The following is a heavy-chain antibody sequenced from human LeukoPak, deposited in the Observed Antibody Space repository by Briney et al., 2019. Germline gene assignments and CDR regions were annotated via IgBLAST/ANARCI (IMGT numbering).Heavy chain of an antibody. D-gene: IGHD6-13*01. V-gene: IGHV3-30*02. J-gene: IGHJ4*02. CDR3: AKAGGSSWAVLDY. Sequence: GGSLRLSCAASGFTFCSNGMHWVRQAPGKGLEWVAFIRFDGSNTYYADSVKGRLTISRDTSKNTLYLQMNSLRPEDTAVYYCAKAGGSSWAVLDYWGQGTLVTVSS. CDR2: IRFDGSNT. CDR1: GFTFCSNG.